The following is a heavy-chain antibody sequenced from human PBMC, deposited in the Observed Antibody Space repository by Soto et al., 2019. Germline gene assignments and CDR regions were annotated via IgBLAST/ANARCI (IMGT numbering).Heavy chain of an antibody. CDR2: INDSGTT. CDR3: AREVIPLTTDWYFDL. CDR1: GGSISGGVGGLYS. J-gene: IGHJ2*01. D-gene: IGHD4-17*01. Sequence: QLQLRESGPGLVKPSETLSLTCTVYGGSISGGVGGLYSWRWIRQPPEKGMEWIGYINDSGTTYYNPSLKSRVTISVATSKNPLSLRLSSVTAADTAVYYCAREVIPLTTDWYFDLWGRGTLVTGSS. V-gene: IGHV4-30-4*01.